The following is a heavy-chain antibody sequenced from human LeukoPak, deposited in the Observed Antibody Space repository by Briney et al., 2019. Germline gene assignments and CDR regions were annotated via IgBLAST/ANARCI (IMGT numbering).Heavy chain of an antibody. J-gene: IGHJ3*02. V-gene: IGHV4-59*01. CDR1: GGSISSYY. CDR2: IYYSGST. D-gene: IGHD2-21*02. CDR3: ARAELSPFVLLRLDCGGDCYEDPPDI. Sequence: SETLSLTCTVSGGSISSYYWSWIRQPPGKGLEWIGYIYYSGSTNYNPSLKSRVTISVDTSKNQFSLKLSSVTAADTAVYYCARAELSPFVLLRLDCGGDCYEDPPDIWGQGTMVTVSS.